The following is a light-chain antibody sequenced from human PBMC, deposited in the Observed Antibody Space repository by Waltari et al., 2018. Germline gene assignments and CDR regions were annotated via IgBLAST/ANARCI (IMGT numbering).Light chain of an antibody. CDR3: SSYAGSNNVV. J-gene: IGLJ2*01. CDR2: EVS. V-gene: IGLV2-8*01. Sequence: QSALTQPPSASGSPGQSVTIPCTGTSSDVGDYNYVPWYQQHPGKAPKLMIFEVSKRPSGVPDRFSGSKSGNTASLTVSGLQAEDEADYYCSSYAGSNNVVFGGGTKLTVL. CDR1: SSDVGDYNY.